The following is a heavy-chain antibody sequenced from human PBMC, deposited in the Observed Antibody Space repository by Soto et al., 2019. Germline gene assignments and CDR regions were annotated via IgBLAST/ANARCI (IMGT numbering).Heavy chain of an antibody. D-gene: IGHD3-22*01. V-gene: IGHV1-69*06. J-gene: IGHJ4*02. Sequence: QVQLVQSGAEVKKPGSSVKVSCKASGDTFDIYGFNWARQAPGQGLEWMGTIIPIFGTADYAPKFEGRVSITADKSTSTACMELRSLTAEDTAMYYCARGGIHFYDSSGHAFDYWGQGTLITVSS. CDR2: IIPIFGTA. CDR1: GDTFDIYG. CDR3: ARGGIHFYDSSGHAFDY.